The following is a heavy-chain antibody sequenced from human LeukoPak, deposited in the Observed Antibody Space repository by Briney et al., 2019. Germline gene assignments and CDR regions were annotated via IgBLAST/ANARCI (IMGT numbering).Heavy chain of an antibody. CDR2: IYYSGST. D-gene: IGHD1-26*01. J-gene: IGHJ4*02. CDR3: AREVVGSKVFDY. V-gene: IGHV4-59*01. CDR1: GGSISSYY. Sequence: SETLSLTCTVSGGSISSYYWSWIRQPPGKGLEWIGYIYYSGSTNYNPSLKSRVTISVDTSKNQFSLKLSSVTAVDTAVYYCAREVVGSKVFDYWGQGTLVTVSS.